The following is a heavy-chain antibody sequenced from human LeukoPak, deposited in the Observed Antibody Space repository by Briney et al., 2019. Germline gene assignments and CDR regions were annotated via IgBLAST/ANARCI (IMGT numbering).Heavy chain of an antibody. V-gene: IGHV3-30*02. J-gene: IGHJ6*03. CDR3: AKDQQLLYYYYYYMDV. CDR1: GFTFSSYG. CDR2: IRYDGSNK. Sequence: PGGSLRLSCAASGFTFSSYGMHWVRQAPGKGLEWVAFIRYDGSNKYYADSVKGRFTISRDNSKNTLYLQMNSLRAEDTAVYYCAKDQQLLYYYYYYMDVWGKGTTVTISS. D-gene: IGHD2-2*01.